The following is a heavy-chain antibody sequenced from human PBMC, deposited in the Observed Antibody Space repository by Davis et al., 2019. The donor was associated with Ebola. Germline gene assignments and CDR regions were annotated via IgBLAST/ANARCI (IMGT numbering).Heavy chain of an antibody. CDR3: ARGTNYYDGRVPYGMDV. V-gene: IGHV1-18*01. J-gene: IGHJ6*02. Sequence: ASVKVSCKASGYSVTSYGISWVRQAPGQGLEWMGWISGFNSNTDYAQKFQGRVTMTTDTSTSTTYMELRSLRSDDTAVYYCARGTNYYDGRVPYGMDVWGQGTTVIVSS. CDR1: GYSVTSYG. CDR2: ISGFNSNT. D-gene: IGHD3-16*01.